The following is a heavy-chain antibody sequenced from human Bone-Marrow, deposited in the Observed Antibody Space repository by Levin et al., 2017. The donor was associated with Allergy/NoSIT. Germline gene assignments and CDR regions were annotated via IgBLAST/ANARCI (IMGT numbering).Heavy chain of an antibody. CDR2: ISASSGTT. D-gene: IGHD1-1*01. Sequence: GESLKISCVGNGFSFSSFSMTWVRRAPGRGLEWISYISASSGTTYYADSVKGRFPVSRNNLQRSMSLEMKNLRADDTGVYFCATRTTRAGLGFYFNSWGRGARVTVSA. CDR3: ATRTTRAGLGFYFNS. J-gene: IGHJ4*02. CDR1: GFSFSSFS. V-gene: IGHV3-48*01.